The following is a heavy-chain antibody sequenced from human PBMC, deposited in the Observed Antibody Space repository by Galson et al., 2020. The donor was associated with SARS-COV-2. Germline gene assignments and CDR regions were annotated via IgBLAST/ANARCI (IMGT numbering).Heavy chain of an antibody. J-gene: IGHJ6*02. V-gene: IGHV4-31*03. CDR2: IHYSGST. CDR3: AVYWGYGMDV. Sequence: SETLSLTCTVPGASISSTGSYWTWLRQHPGKGLEWIGYIHYSGSTYYNPSLKSRVTISADTSKTQLSLKLTSVTAADTAVYYCAVYWGYGMDVWGQGTAVTVSS. D-gene: IGHD2-8*01. CDR1: GASISSTGSY.